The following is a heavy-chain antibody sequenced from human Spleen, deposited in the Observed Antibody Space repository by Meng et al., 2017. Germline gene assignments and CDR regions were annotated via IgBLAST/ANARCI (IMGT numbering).Heavy chain of an antibody. CDR1: GYSISSGYY. Sequence: GGSLRLSCTVSGYSISSGYYWGWIRQPPGKGLEWVSVIYPGGNTYYADSVKGRFTISRDNSKNTLYLQMDSLRAEDAAVYYCVKNIGIWSGYFENGVDVWGQGTTVTVSS. J-gene: IGHJ6*01. CDR2: IYPGGNT. CDR3: VKNIGIWSGYFENGVDV. V-gene: IGHV3-53*01. D-gene: IGHD3-3*01.